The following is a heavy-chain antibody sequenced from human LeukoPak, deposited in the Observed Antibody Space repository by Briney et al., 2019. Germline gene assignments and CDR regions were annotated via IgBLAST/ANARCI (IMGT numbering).Heavy chain of an antibody. CDR2: IIPIFGTA. V-gene: IGHV1-69*05. CDR3: ASTRTVTSPIKTPPYYYGMDV. CDR1: GGTFSSYA. Sequence: GASVKVSCKASGGTFSSYAISWVRQAPGQGLEWMGGIIPIFGTANYAQKFQGRVTITTDESTSTAYMELSSLRSEDTAVYYCASTRTVTSPIKTPPYYYGMDVWGQGTTVTVSS. J-gene: IGHJ6*02. D-gene: IGHD4-17*01.